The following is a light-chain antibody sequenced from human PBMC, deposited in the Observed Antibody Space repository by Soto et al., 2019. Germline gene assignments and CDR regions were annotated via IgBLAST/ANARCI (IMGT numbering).Light chain of an antibody. CDR3: QQYSTFWT. J-gene: IGKJ1*01. CDR1: QVISTN. Sequence: DIQMTQSPSSVSASVGDRVTITCRASQVISTNLAWYQQKPGKAPKVLIYDVSRLESGVPSRFSGSGSGTEFTLTISSLQPDDSATYYCQQYSTFWTFGQGTKVDI. V-gene: IGKV1-5*01. CDR2: DVS.